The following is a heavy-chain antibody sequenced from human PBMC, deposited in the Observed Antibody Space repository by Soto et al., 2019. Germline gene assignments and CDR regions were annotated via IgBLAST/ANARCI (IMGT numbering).Heavy chain of an antibody. D-gene: IGHD3-10*01. V-gene: IGHV4-30-4*01. CDR3: ARALGVDPELYYYGMDV. J-gene: IGHJ6*02. CDR2: IFYSGTT. CDR1: GDSISSADYD. Sequence: QVQLQESGPGLVRPSQTLSLTCTVSGDSISSADYDWSWIRQTPGNALEWIGHIFYSGTTYYNPSRQSRLTISVATSENHFSLRLSSVTAADPAVYYCARALGVDPELYYYGMDVWGQGTTVTVSS.